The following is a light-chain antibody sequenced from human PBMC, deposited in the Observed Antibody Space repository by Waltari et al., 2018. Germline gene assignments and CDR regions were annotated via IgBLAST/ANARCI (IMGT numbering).Light chain of an antibody. CDR2: GTS. Sequence: EIVLTQSPGTLSLSPGERATLSCRASQSLTRTYFAWYQQKPGQAPRLLIYGTSNRATGIPDRFSGSGSGTDFTLTISSLQSEDFALYYCQQYHYWPPYTFGQGTRLQI. V-gene: IGKV3-20*01. CDR3: QQYHYWPPYT. J-gene: IGKJ2*01. CDR1: QSLTRTY.